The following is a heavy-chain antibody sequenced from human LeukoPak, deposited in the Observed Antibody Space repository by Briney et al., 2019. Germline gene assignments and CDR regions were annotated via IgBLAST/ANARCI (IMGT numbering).Heavy chain of an antibody. CDR3: ARGKYDSSGYPLLGFDY. CDR2: TSTSSSTI. D-gene: IGHD3-22*01. CDR1: GFIFSDYS. V-gene: IGHV3-48*01. J-gene: IGHJ4*02. Sequence: GGSLRLSCAASGFIFSDYSMSWVRQAPGKGLEWISYTSTSSSTIYYADSVKGRFTISRDNAKNSLYLQMNSLRAEDTAVYYCARGKYDSSGYPLLGFDYWGQGTLVTVSS.